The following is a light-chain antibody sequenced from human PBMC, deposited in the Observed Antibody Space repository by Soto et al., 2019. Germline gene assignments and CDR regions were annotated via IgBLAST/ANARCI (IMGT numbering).Light chain of an antibody. CDR2: DVY. CDR1: RGDIGGYNY. V-gene: IGLV2-14*03. J-gene: IGLJ1*01. Sequence: QSALTQPAPVSASPGQSITISCTGTRGDIGGYNYVSWYQQHPGKAPKLMIYDVYHRPSGVSNRFSASKSGNTASLTISGLQAEDEADYYCSSYTSSTTLVFGTGTKVTVL. CDR3: SSYTSSTTLV.